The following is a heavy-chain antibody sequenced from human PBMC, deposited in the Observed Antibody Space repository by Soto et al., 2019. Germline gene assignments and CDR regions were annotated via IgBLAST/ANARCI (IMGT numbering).Heavy chain of an antibody. CDR1: GFPFNTYA. J-gene: IGHJ5*02. V-gene: IGHV3-23*01. Sequence: PGGSLRLSCEASGFPFNTYAMTWFRQVPGMGLEWVSTTSIGGNTDFAESVRGRFTVSRDNSKNILYLQMTNLRAEDAAIYFFAKDLRPGLIVPTKSGFDPWGQGTRVTVSS. CDR3: AKDLRPGLIVPTKSGFDP. CDR2: TSIGGNT. D-gene: IGHD2-21*01.